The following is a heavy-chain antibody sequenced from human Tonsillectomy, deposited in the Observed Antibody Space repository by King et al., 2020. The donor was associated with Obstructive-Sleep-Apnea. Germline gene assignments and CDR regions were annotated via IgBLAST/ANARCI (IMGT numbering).Heavy chain of an antibody. J-gene: IGHJ4*02. CDR3: ARFRSGWYVFDY. V-gene: IGHV4-39*07. CDR2: IYYSGST. D-gene: IGHD6-19*01. Sequence: QLQESGPGLVKPSETLSLTCTVSGGSISSSSYYWGWIRQPPGKGLEWIGSIYYSGSTYYNPSLKSRVTISVDTSKNQFSLKLSSVTAADTAVYYCARFRSGWYVFDYWGQGTLVTVSS. CDR1: GGSISSSSYY.